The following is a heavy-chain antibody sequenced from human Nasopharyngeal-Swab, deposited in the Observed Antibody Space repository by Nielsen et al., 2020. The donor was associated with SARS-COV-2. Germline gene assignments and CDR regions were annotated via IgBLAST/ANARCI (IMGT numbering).Heavy chain of an antibody. V-gene: IGHV1-46*01. CDR1: GYTFTSYY. CDR3: ARDIDIVVVPAAIGGDY. CDR2: INPSGGST. D-gene: IGHD2-2*01. J-gene: IGHJ4*02. Sequence: ASVKVSCKASGYTFTSYYMHWVRQAPGQGLEWMGIINPSGGSTSYAQKFQGRVTMTRDTSTSTAYMELRSLRSDDTAVYYCARDIDIVVVPAAIGGDYWGQGTLVTVSS.